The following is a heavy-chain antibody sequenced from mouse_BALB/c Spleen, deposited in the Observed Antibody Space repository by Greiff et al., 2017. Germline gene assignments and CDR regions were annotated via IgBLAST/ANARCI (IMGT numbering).Heavy chain of an antibody. J-gene: IGHJ3*01. V-gene: IGHV1-4*02. Sequence: QVQLKQSAAELARPGASVKMSCKASGYTFTSYTMHWVKQRPGQGLEWIGYINPSSGYTEYNQKFKDKTTLPADKSSSPAYMQLSSLTSEDSAVYYCARHYGSVWFAYWGQGTLVTVSA. CDR2: INPSSGYT. CDR1: GYTFTSYT. D-gene: IGHD1-1*01. CDR3: ARHYGSVWFAY.